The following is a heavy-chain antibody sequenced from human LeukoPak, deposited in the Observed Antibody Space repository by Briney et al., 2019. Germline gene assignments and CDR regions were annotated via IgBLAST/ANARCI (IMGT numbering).Heavy chain of an antibody. CDR1: GFTFSSYW. CDR3: ARDAVLRYFDWLPTPYYYYYGMDV. CDR2: IKQDGSEK. Sequence: GGSLRLSCAASGFTFSSYWMSWVCQAPGKGLEWVANIKQDGSEKYYVDSVKGRFTISRDNAKNSLYLQMNSLRAEDTAVYYCARDAVLRYFDWLPTPYYYYYGMDVWGQGTTVTVSS. J-gene: IGHJ6*02. D-gene: IGHD3-9*01. V-gene: IGHV3-7*01.